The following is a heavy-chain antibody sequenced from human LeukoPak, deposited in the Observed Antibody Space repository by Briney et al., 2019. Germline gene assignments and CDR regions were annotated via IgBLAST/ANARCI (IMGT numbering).Heavy chain of an antibody. V-gene: IGHV4-34*01. J-gene: IGHJ4*02. CDR1: GGSFSDYY. D-gene: IGHD5-24*01. CDR2: INHSGST. Sequence: SETLSLTCAVYGGSFSDYYWNWIRQPPGKGLEWIGEINHSGSTDYNPSLKSRVSISVDTSKSQFSLKLNSVTAADTAVYYCAREGRDGSRYYFDYWSQGTLVTVSS. CDR3: AREGRDGSRYYFDY.